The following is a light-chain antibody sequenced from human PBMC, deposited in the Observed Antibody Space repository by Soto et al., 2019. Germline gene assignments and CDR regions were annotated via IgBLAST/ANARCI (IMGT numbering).Light chain of an antibody. V-gene: IGLV2-14*01. J-gene: IGLJ1*01. CDR2: EVN. Sequence: QSALTQPASVSGSPGQSITIFCTGSSSDVGGYNFVSWYQQHPGKVPKLMIYEVNKRPSGVSNRFSGSKSGNTACLTISGLQAEDEADYYCTSYSTSNSYVFGAGTKLTVL. CDR3: TSYSTSNSYV. CDR1: SSDVGGYNF.